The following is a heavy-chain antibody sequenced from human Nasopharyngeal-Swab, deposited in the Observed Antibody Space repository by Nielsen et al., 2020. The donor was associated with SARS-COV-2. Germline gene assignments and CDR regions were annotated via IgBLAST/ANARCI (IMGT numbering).Heavy chain of an antibody. CDR3: AKSGRYSSV. Sequence: GESLKISCAASGFTLSSYAMSWVRQAPGKGPEWVSAISGSGGSTYYADSVKGRFTISRDNSKNTLYLQMNSLRAEDTAVYYCAKSGRYSSVWGQGTQVTVSS. D-gene: IGHD6-19*01. CDR1: GFTLSSYA. V-gene: IGHV3-23*01. CDR2: ISGSGGST. J-gene: IGHJ4*02.